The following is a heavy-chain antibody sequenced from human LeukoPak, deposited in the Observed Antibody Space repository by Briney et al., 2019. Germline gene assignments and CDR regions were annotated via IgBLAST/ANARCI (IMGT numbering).Heavy chain of an antibody. V-gene: IGHV3-21*01. J-gene: IGHJ6*02. CDR3: ARASIAVAGRYYYYYYGMDV. CDR1: GFTFSSYS. D-gene: IGHD6-19*01. Sequence: GGSLRLSCAASGFTFSSYSMNWVRQAPGKGLEWVSSISSSSSYIYYADSVKGRFTISRDNAKNSLYLQMNSLRAEDTAVYYCARASIAVAGRYYYYYYGMDVWGQGTTVTVSS. CDR2: ISSSSSYI.